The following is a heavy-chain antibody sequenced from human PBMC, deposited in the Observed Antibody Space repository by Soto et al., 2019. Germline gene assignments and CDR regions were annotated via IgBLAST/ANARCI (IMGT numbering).Heavy chain of an antibody. J-gene: IGHJ6*02. CDR2: IWYDGTNT. V-gene: IGHV3-33*01. CDR1: GFSFSTSG. Sequence: QVQLVESGGGVVRPGRSLRLACEASGFSFSTSGMNWFRQAPGTGLQWLAVIWYDGTNTYYPDSVKGPFTISRDKSKDPRNLERKNLRGEDTAVYYCARVEAPLIHSDNYYYGMDVWGQGPTVTVSS. D-gene: IGHD5-18*01. CDR3: ARVEAPLIHSDNYYYGMDV.